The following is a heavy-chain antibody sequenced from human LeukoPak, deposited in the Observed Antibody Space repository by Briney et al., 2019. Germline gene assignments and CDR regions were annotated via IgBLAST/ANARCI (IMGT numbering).Heavy chain of an antibody. Sequence: GGSLRLSCAASGFTFSSYAMSWVRQAPGKGLEWVSAISGSGGSTYYADSVKGRFTISRDNSKDTLYLQMNSLRAEDTAVYYCAKSAYSGSYYNGDYWGQGTLVTVSS. J-gene: IGHJ4*02. V-gene: IGHV3-23*01. CDR2: ISGSGGST. D-gene: IGHD3-10*01. CDR3: AKSAYSGSYYNGDY. CDR1: GFTFSSYA.